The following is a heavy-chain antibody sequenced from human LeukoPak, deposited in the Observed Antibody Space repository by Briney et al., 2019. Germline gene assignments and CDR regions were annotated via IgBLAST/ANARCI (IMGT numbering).Heavy chain of an antibody. CDR2: ISGYNGNT. CDR3: ARRRIVAGTDAFDI. V-gene: IGHV1-18*01. Sequence: GASVKVSCKPSGETFTNYGISWVRQAPGQGLEWMGWISGYNGNTNYAQELQGRVAMTTDTSTNTAYMELRSLRSDDTAVYYCARRRIVAGTDAFDIWGQGTMVTVPS. CDR1: GETFTNYG. J-gene: IGHJ3*02. D-gene: IGHD6-19*01.